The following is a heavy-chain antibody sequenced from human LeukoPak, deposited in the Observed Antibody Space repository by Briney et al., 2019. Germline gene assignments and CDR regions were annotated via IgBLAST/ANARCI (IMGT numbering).Heavy chain of an antibody. CDR3: ARDLGQYYDTSDNWFDP. CDR1: GFTFSNYW. Sequence: GGSVRLSCAASGFTFSNYWMHWVRQAPGKGLVWVSRINSDGINTSYADSVKGRFTISRDNAKNTLNLQMNSLRAEDTAVYYCARDLGQYYDTSDNWFDPWGQGTLVTVSS. V-gene: IGHV3-74*01. J-gene: IGHJ5*02. D-gene: IGHD3-22*01. CDR2: INSDGINT.